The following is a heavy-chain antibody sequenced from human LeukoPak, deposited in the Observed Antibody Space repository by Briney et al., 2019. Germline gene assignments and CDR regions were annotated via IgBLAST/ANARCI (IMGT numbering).Heavy chain of an antibody. J-gene: IGHJ3*02. V-gene: IGHV4-61*01. CDR1: GGSISSSSYY. CDR2: IYYSGST. D-gene: IGHD6-6*01. CDR3: ASIAARSEYFDI. Sequence: SETLSLTCTVSGGSISSSSYYWSWIRQPPGKGLEWIGYIYYSGSTNYNPSLKSRVTISVDTSKNQFSLKLSSVTAADTAVYYCASIAARSEYFDIWGQGTMVTVSS.